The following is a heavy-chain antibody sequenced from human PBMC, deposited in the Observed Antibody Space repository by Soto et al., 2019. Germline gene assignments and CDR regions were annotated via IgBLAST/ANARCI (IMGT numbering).Heavy chain of an antibody. D-gene: IGHD1-26*01. CDR1: GFTFSSYA. Sequence: GGSLRLSCAASGFTFSSYAMSWVRQAPGEGLEWVSAISGSGGSTYYADSVKGRFTISRDNSKNTLYLQMNSLRAEDTAVYYCAKDEVGATLGYWGQGTLVTVSS. J-gene: IGHJ4*02. V-gene: IGHV3-23*01. CDR3: AKDEVGATLGY. CDR2: ISGSGGST.